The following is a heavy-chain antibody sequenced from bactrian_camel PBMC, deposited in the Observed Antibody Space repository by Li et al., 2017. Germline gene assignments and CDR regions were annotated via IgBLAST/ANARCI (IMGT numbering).Heavy chain of an antibody. CDR1: GFTFSRYG. D-gene: IGHD4*01. V-gene: IGHV3S40*01. CDR2: INSGGGST. Sequence: VQLVESGGGLVQPGGSLRLSCAASGFTFSRYGMTWVRQAPGKGLEWVSAINSGGGSTDYAYSVKGRFTISRDNAKNTLYLQLNSLKTEDTAMYYCAKDWKGYRDYSNQGQGTQVTVS. J-gene: IGHJ4*01.